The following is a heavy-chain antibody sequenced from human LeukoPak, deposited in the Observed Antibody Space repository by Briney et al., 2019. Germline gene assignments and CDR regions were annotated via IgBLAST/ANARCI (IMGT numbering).Heavy chain of an antibody. CDR1: GFTFSSYG. D-gene: IGHD3-10*01. CDR3: AKDRGLGSYYNLDVMDV. J-gene: IGHJ6*02. Sequence: GGSLRLSCAASGFTFSSYGMHWVRQAPDKGLEWVAIISYDGSDEYYAESVKGRFTISRDNSKNTLYLQMNSLRVEDTAVYYCAKDRGLGSYYNLDVMDVWGQGTTVTVSS. V-gene: IGHV3-30*18. CDR2: ISYDGSDE.